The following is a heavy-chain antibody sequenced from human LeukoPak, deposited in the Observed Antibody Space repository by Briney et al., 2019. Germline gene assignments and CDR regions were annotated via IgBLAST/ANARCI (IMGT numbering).Heavy chain of an antibody. CDR1: GFTFSSYA. Sequence: GGSLRLSCAASGFTFSSYAMHWVRQAPGKGLEWVAVISYDGSNKYYADSVKGRFTISRDNAKNSLYLQMNSLRAEDTALYYCAKDRGEVHYYGMDVWGQGTTVTVSS. D-gene: IGHD3-10*01. CDR3: AKDRGEVHYYGMDV. J-gene: IGHJ6*02. CDR2: ISYDGSNK. V-gene: IGHV3-30*04.